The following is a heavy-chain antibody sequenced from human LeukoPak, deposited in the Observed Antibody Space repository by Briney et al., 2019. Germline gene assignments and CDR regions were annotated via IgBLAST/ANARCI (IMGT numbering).Heavy chain of an antibody. CDR3: ARGWGVTAAGTGGYWFDP. D-gene: IGHD6-13*01. V-gene: IGHV1-2*02. J-gene: IGHJ5*02. CDR2: INPNSGGT. Sequence: ASVKVSCKASGYTFTDYYIHWARQAPGQGLEWMGWINPNSGGTNYAQKFQGRVTMTRDTSISTAYMELSRLRSDDTALYYCARGWGVTAAGTGGYWFDPWGQGTLVTVSS. CDR1: GYTFTDYY.